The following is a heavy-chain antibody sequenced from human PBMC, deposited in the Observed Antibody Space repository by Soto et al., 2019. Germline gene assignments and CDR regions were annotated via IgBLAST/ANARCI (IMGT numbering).Heavy chain of an antibody. CDR3: ARHGGIAAAGYGMDV. D-gene: IGHD6-13*01. V-gene: IGHV1-69*02. CDR2: IIPILGIA. CDR1: GGTFSSYT. Sequence: QVQLVQSGAEVKKPGSSVKVSCKASGGTFSSYTISWVRQAPGQGLEWMGRIIPILGIANYAQKFQGRVTIXXEXAXXTADRELSSLSSEDTAVYYCARHGGIAAAGYGMDVWGQGTTVTVSS. J-gene: IGHJ6*02.